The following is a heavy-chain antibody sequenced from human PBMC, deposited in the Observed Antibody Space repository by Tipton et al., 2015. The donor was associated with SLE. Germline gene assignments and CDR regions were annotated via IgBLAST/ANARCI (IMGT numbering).Heavy chain of an antibody. D-gene: IGHD5-24*01. Sequence: PSLTCAVYGGSFSGYYWSWIRQPPGKGLEWIGEINHSGSTNYNPSLKSRVTISVDTSKNQFSLKLSSVTAADTAVYYCARKRNGMGIWGQGTMVTVSS. J-gene: IGHJ3*02. CDR3: ARKRNGMGI. CDR1: GGSFSGYY. V-gene: IGHV4-34*01. CDR2: INHSGST.